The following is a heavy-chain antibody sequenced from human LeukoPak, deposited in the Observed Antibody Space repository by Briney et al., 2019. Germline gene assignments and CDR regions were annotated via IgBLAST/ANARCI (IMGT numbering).Heavy chain of an antibody. Sequence: SETLSLTCTVSGGSISSSSYYWGWIRQPPGKGLEWIGSIYYSGSTYYNPSLKSRVTISVDTSKNQFSLKLSSVTAADTAVYYCASPQGVAGIFYWGQGTLVTVSS. CDR3: ASPQGVAGIFY. J-gene: IGHJ4*02. CDR2: IYYSGST. D-gene: IGHD6-19*01. CDR1: GGSISSSSYY. V-gene: IGHV4-39*07.